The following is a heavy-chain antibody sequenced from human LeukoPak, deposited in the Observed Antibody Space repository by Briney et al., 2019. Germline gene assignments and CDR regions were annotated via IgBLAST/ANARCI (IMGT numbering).Heavy chain of an antibody. V-gene: IGHV4-59*12. CDR1: GGSITNYY. CDR3: ARENYFDS. CDR2: IYYSGTT. Sequence: PSETLSLTCSVSGGSITNYYWGWFRQPPGKGLEWIGYIYYSGTTKYNPSLKSRVTISVDTSKNQFSLKLNSVTAADTAVYYSARENYFDSWGQGTLVTVSS. J-gene: IGHJ4*02.